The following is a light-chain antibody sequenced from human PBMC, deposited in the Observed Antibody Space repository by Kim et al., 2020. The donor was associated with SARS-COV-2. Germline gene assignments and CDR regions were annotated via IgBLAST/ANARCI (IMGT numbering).Light chain of an antibody. J-gene: IGKJ2*01. CDR1: QSVDSN. Sequence: EIVMTQSPATLSVSPGERATLSCRASQSVDSNLAWYQQKPGQAPRLLMYGASTRATAIPGRFGGSGSGTEFTLTISSLQSEDFAIYYCQQYDNWPNTFGQGTKLEI. CDR3: QQYDNWPNT. V-gene: IGKV3-15*01. CDR2: GAS.